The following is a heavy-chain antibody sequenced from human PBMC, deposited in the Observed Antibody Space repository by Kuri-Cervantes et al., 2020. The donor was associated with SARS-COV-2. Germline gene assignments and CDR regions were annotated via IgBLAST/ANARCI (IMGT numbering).Heavy chain of an antibody. Sequence: SETLSLTCTVSGGSISSSSYYWGWIRQPPGKGLEWIGSIYYSGSTYYNPSLKSRVTISLDTSNNQVSLRLTSATAADTAVYYCGRVSWLQLWRRYSDSWGQGTLVTVSS. D-gene: IGHD5-24*01. CDR2: IYYSGST. CDR1: GGSISSSSYY. V-gene: IGHV4-39*07. CDR3: GRVSWLQLWRRYSDS. J-gene: IGHJ4*02.